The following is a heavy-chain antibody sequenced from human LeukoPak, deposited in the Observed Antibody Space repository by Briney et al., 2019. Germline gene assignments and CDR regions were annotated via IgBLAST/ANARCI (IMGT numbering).Heavy chain of an antibody. J-gene: IGHJ3*02. D-gene: IGHD6-19*01. V-gene: IGHV6-1*01. Sequence: SQTLSLTCAISGDSVSSNSAAWNRIRQSPSRGLEWLGRTYYRSRWYNDYVPSVKSRITINPDTSKNQVSLQLNSVIPEDTAVYYCAKSMAVAGTGNSVFDIWGQGTMVTVSS. CDR3: AKSMAVAGTGNSVFDI. CDR2: TYYRSRWYN. CDR1: GDSVSSNSAA.